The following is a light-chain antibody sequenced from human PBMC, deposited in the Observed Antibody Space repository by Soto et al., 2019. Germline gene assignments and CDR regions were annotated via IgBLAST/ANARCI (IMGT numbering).Light chain of an antibody. CDR2: WAS. CDR3: QQYYTTLS. Sequence: DIGMTQSPDSLAVSLGERATINCKSSQSVLYNSDNKNYLAWYQQKPGQPPKLLIYWASTRDSGVPDRFSGSGSGADFTLTISSLQAEDVAVYYCQQYYTTLSFGGGTKVEIK. CDR1: QSVLYNSDNKNY. V-gene: IGKV4-1*01. J-gene: IGKJ4*01.